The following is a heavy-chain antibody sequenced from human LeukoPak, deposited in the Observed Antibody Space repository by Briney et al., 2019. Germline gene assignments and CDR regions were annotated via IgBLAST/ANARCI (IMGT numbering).Heavy chain of an antibody. CDR3: ARSSGGTTGAFDI. D-gene: IGHD2-15*01. V-gene: IGHV4-59*08. Sequence: SETLSLTCTVSGGSISSYYWSWIRQPPGKGLEWIGSIYHSGSTYYNPSLKSRVTISVDTSKNQFSLKLSSVTAADTAVYYCARSSGGTTGAFDIWGQGTMVTVSS. CDR1: GGSISSYY. CDR2: IYHSGST. J-gene: IGHJ3*02.